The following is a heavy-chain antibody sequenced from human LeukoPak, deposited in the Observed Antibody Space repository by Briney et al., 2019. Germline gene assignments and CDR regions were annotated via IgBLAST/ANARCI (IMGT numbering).Heavy chain of an antibody. Sequence: PGGSLRLSCAASGIIFSDFGMHWVRQASGKGLEWMAIIWYDGSNKYYADSVKGRFTISRDNSQNTMYLQMNSLRAEDSAVYYCAKATCSGANCFSNSRDAFDVWGQGTMVTVSS. CDR3: AKATCSGANCFSNSRDAFDV. V-gene: IGHV3-33*06. D-gene: IGHD2-15*01. J-gene: IGHJ3*01. CDR1: GIIFSDFG. CDR2: IWYDGSNK.